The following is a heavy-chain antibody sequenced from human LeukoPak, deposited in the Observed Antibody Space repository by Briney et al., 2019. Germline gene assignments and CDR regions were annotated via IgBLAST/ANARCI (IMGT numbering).Heavy chain of an antibody. V-gene: IGHV3-23*01. CDR3: AKDGPVYYYASGSPDY. Sequence: GGSLRLSCAASGFTFSSYAMSWVRQAPGKGLEWVSAISGSGGSTYYADSVKGRFTISRHNSKNTLYLQMNSLRAEDTAVYYCAKDGPVYYYASGSPDYWGQGTLVTVSS. CDR1: GFTFSSYA. CDR2: ISGSGGST. D-gene: IGHD3-10*01. J-gene: IGHJ4*02.